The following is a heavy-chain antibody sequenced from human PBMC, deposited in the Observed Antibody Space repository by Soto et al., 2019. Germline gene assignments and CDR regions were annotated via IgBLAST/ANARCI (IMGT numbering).Heavy chain of an antibody. CDR3: ARHDDNWFDP. CDR2: IYYSGSA. Sequence: SETLSLTCTVSGGSISRYYWSFIRQPPGKRLEWLGYIYYSGSANYNPSLKSRVTLSVDTSKSQFSLKLSSVTAADTAVYYCARHDDNWFDPWGQGTLVPVSS. V-gene: IGHV4-59*08. J-gene: IGHJ5*02. D-gene: IGHD3-3*01. CDR1: GGSISRYY.